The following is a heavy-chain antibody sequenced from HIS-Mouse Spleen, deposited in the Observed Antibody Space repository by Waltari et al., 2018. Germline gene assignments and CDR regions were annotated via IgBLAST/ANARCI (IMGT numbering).Heavy chain of an antibody. D-gene: IGHD6-13*01. CDR3: AREIPYSSSWYDWYFDL. CDR2: IYYCGST. V-gene: IGHV4-39*07. J-gene: IGHJ2*01. Sequence: QLQLQESGPGLVKPSETLSLTCTVSGGSISSSSYYWGWIRQPPGKGLEWIGSIYYCGSTYYNPALKSRVTISVDTSKNQFSLKLCSVTAADTAVYYCAREIPYSSSWYDWYFDLWGRGTLVTVSS. CDR1: GGSISSSSYY.